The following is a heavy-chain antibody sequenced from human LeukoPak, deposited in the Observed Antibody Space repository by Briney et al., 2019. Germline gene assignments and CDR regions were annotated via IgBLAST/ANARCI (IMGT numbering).Heavy chain of an antibody. Sequence: GGSLRLSCAASGFTFSSYAMSWVRQAPGKGLEWVSAISGSGVTTYYADSVKGRFTISRDNSKNTLYLQMNSLRAEDTALYYCAKDRDYYLVGFFDYWGQGTLVAVSS. CDR2: ISGSGVTT. D-gene: IGHD3-10*01. CDR1: GFTFSSYA. V-gene: IGHV3-23*01. CDR3: AKDRDYYLVGFFDY. J-gene: IGHJ4*02.